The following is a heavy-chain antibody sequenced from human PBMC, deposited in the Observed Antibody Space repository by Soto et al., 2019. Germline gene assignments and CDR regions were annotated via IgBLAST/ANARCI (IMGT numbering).Heavy chain of an antibody. J-gene: IGHJ6*02. CDR2: MNPNSGNR. CDR1: GYTFTSSD. CDR3: ARAGYTDYYYYGMDV. V-gene: IGHV1-8*01. Sequence: VKVSCKASGYTFTSSDINWVRQASGQGLEWMGRMNPNSGNRVYPQRFQGRVTMSMNTSKSTAYMELSSLRSDDTAVYYCARAGYTDYYYYGMDVWGQGTTVTVSS. D-gene: IGHD5-12*01.